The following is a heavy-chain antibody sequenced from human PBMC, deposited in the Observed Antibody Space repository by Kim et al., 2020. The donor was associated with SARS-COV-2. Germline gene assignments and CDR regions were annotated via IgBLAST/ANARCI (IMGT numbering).Heavy chain of an antibody. D-gene: IGHD2-2*01. V-gene: IGHV1-18*04. CDR2: ISAYNGNT. CDR1: GYTFTSYG. CDR3: ARAGDCSSTSCDRALGY. Sequence: ASVKVSCKASGYTFTSYGISWVRQAPGQGLEWMGWISAYNGNTNYAQKLQGRVTMTTDTSTSTAYMELRSLRSDDTAVYYCARAGDCSSTSCDRALGYWGQGTLATVSS. J-gene: IGHJ4*02.